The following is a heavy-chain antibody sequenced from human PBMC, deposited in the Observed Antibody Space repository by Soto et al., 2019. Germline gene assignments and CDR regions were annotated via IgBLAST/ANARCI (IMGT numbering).Heavy chain of an antibody. CDR2: ISGSGGST. J-gene: IGHJ6*02. CDR1: GFTFSSYA. D-gene: IGHD3-3*01. Sequence: GGSLRLSCAASGFTFSSYAMSWVRQAPGKGLEWVAAISGSGGSTYYGDSVKGRFNISRDNSKNTLYLQMNSLRAEDTAVYYCAKDKVETYYDFWSGYLYGMDVWGQATTVTVSS. CDR3: AKDKVETYYDFWSGYLYGMDV. V-gene: IGHV3-23*01.